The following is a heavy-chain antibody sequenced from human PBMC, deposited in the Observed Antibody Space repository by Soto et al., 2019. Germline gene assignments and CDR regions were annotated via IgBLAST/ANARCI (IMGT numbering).Heavy chain of an antibody. CDR3: ARVVLTITRGAFDA. V-gene: IGHV4-4*02. CDR1: GGSISSSHW. J-gene: IGHJ3*01. Sequence: QVQLQESGPGLVKPSGTLSLTCAVSGGSISSSHWWTWVRQSPGKGLEYIGEISHSGTSNSNPSLKCPVTLSVDKSKNHFSLTLISVTAADTAVYYCARVVLTITRGAFDAWGQGTLVIVSS. D-gene: IGHD3-9*01. CDR2: ISHSGTS.